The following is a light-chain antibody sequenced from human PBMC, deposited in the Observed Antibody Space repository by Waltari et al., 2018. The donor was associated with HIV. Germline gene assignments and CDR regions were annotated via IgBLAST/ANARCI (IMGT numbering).Light chain of an antibody. V-gene: IGLV2-14*01. CDR2: EVT. J-gene: IGLJ2*01. CDR3: TSYTSSSNVV. Sequence: QSALTQPASVSGSPGQSITISCTGTSSHVGTYNYVSWYQQHPGKAPQLMIYEVTNRPSGVSNRFSGSKSGNTASLTISGLQAEDEGDYFCTSYTSSSNVVFGGGTKLTVL. CDR1: SSHVGTYNY.